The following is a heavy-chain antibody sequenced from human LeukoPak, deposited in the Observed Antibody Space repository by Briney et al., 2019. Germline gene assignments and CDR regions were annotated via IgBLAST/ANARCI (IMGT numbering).Heavy chain of an antibody. D-gene: IGHD3-10*02. V-gene: IGHV3-30-3*01. CDR2: ISYDGSNK. Sequence: GGSLRLSCEAPRFTFSSYAMHWVRQAPGKGLEWVAVISYDGSNKYYADSVKGRFTISRDNSKTTLYLQMNSLSAEDTAVYYYARDVFCSGGIGYWGRGTLVTVSS. CDR1: RFTFSSYA. J-gene: IGHJ2*01. CDR3: ARDVFCSGGIGY.